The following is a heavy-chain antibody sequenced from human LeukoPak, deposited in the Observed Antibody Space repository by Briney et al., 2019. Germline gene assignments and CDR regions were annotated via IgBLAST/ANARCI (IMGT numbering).Heavy chain of an antibody. V-gene: IGHV3-9*01. CDR3: AKDQAAGTSGWFDP. Sequence: GGSLRLSCAASGFTFDDYAMHWVRQAPGKGLEWVSGISWNSGSIGYADSVKGRFIISRDNAKNSLYLQMNSLRAEDTALYYCAKDQAAGTSGWFDPWGQRTLVTVSS. D-gene: IGHD6-13*01. CDR1: GFTFDDYA. J-gene: IGHJ5*02. CDR2: ISWNSGSI.